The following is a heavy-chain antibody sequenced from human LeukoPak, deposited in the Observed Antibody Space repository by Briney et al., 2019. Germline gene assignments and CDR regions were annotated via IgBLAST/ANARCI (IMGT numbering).Heavy chain of an antibody. J-gene: IGHJ4*02. V-gene: IGHV1-2*02. CDR3: ARERTLTSCYDY. Sequence: ASVKVSCKASGYIFTGYYMHWVRQAPGQGLEWMGWINPNSGGTNYAQKFQGRVTMTRDTSISTAYMELSGLRSDDTAVYYCARERTLTSCYDYWGQGTLVTVSS. CDR1: GYIFTGYY. CDR2: INPNSGGT. D-gene: IGHD2-15*01.